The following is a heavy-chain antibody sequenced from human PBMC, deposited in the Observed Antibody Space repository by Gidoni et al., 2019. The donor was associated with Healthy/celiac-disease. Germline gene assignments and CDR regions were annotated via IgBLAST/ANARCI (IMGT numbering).Heavy chain of an antibody. CDR2: ISSSSSTI. V-gene: IGHV3-48*02. Sequence: EVQLVESGGGLVQPGGSLRLSCAASGFPFSRYSMNWVRQAPGKGLVWVAYISSSSSTIYYADSVKGRFTISRDNANNSLYLQMNSLRDEDTAVYYCARERVRGLVLYYYYYYGMDVWGQGTTATVSS. D-gene: IGHD2-8*02. CDR1: GFPFSRYS. CDR3: ARERVRGLVLYYYYYYGMDV. J-gene: IGHJ6*02.